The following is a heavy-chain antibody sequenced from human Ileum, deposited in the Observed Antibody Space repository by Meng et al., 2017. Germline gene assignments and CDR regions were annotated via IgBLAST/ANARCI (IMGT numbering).Heavy chain of an antibody. CDR2: VNGDVTYT. V-gene: IGHV3-74*01. J-gene: IGHJ4*02. CDR3: ARDWGVAGAIDD. CDR1: GFTFSSNW. D-gene: IGHD1-26*01. Sequence: GESLKISCAASGFTFSSNWMHWVRQAPGEGLVWVSRVNGDVTYTDYADSVKGRFTISRDNAKSTLYLQMDSLRAEDTAVYYCARDWGVAGAIDDWGQGTLVTVSS.